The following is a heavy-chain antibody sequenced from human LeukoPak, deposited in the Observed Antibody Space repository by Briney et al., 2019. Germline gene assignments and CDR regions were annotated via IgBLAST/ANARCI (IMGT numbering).Heavy chain of an antibody. CDR3: ARGVRGVITQKYYYYGMDV. CDR2: ISAYNGNT. D-gene: IGHD3-10*01. Sequence: APVKVSCKASGYTFTSYGISWVRQAPGQGLEWMGWISAYNGNTSYAQKLQGRVTMTTDTSTSTAYMELRSLRSDDTAVYYCARGVRGVITQKYYYYGMDVWGQGTTVTVSS. V-gene: IGHV1-18*01. J-gene: IGHJ6*02. CDR1: GYTFTSYG.